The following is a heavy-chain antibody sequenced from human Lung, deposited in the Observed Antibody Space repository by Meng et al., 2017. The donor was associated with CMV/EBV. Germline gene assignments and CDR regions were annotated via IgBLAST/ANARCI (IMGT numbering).Heavy chain of an antibody. V-gene: IGHV4-31*03. D-gene: IGHD5-24*01. J-gene: IGHJ4*02. CDR3: AREAGRDGYATPKFDY. Sequence: APGQGLVKPSPTLSPPGPVSGGSIGSGGYYWSWIRQHPGKGLEWIGYIYYTGSTFYNPSLKSRVTISVDTSKNQFSLKLIPATAADTAVYYCAREAGRDGYATPKFDYWGQGTLVTVSS. CDR1: GGSIGSGGYY. CDR2: IYYTGST.